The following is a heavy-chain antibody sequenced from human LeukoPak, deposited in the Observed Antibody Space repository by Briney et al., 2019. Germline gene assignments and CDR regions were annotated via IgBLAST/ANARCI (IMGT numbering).Heavy chain of an antibody. J-gene: IGHJ4*02. V-gene: IGHV4-61*09. Sequence: SETLSLTCTVSGGSISRGNYYWSWIRQPAGKGLEWIGHIYTGGSTNYNPSLKSRVTISVDTSKNQFSLNLSSMTAADTAVYYCARDSLYNFWSGYYHTTYYFDYWGQGTLVTVSS. D-gene: IGHD3-3*01. CDR3: ARDSLYNFWSGYYHTTYYFDY. CDR1: GGSISRGNYY. CDR2: IYTGGST.